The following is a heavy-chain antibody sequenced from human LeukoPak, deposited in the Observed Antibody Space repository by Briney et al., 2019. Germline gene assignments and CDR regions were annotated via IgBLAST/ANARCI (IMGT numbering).Heavy chain of an antibody. Sequence: ETLSLTCTVSGDSISSSSYYWGWIRQPPGKGLEWVSVIYTGGTTYYADSVKGRFTISRDNSKNTLYLQMNSLRAEDTAVYYCARDRGMWRAFDIWGQGTMVTVSS. CDR1: GDSISSSSYY. J-gene: IGHJ3*02. CDR2: IYTGGTT. CDR3: ARDRGMWRAFDI. V-gene: IGHV3-53*01. D-gene: IGHD3-10*01.